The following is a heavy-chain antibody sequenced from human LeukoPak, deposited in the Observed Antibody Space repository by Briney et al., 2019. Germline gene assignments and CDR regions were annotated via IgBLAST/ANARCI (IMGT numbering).Heavy chain of an antibody. D-gene: IGHD4-23*01. CDR3: PPVVKGFDY. Sequence: PGGSLRLSCAASGFTVSSNYMSWVRQAPGKGLEWVSVIYSGGSTYYADSVKGRFTISRDNSKNTLHLQMNSLRAEDTAVYYRPPVVKGFDYWGQGTLVTVSS. CDR2: IYSGGST. V-gene: IGHV3-53*05. J-gene: IGHJ4*02. CDR1: GFTVSSNY.